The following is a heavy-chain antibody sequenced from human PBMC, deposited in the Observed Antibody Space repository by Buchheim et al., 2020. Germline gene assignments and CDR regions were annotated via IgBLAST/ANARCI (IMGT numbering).Heavy chain of an antibody. CDR3: ARDPYYYDNSGYKYFFDY. D-gene: IGHD3-22*01. V-gene: IGHV4-39*07. CDR1: GGSIDSRNYY. Sequence: QLQLQESGPGLVKPSETLSLTCTVSGGSIDSRNYYWGWIRQPPGEGLEWIGTICSTGTTYHNPSLKSRVTLSVDTSKNQFSLKLSSVTAADTAVYYCARDPYYYDNSGYKYFFDYWGQGIL. J-gene: IGHJ4*02. CDR2: ICSTGTT.